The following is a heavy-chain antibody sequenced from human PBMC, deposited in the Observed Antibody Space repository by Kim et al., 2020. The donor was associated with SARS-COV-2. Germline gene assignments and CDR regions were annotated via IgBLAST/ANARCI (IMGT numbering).Heavy chain of an antibody. D-gene: IGHD3-10*01. Sequence: NPSLKSRVTISIDTSKNQFSLRLNSVTAADTSVYYCAKLNYYGSGSYPGWGQGTLVTVSS. V-gene: IGHV4-39*01. CDR3: AKLNYYGSGSYPG. J-gene: IGHJ4*02.